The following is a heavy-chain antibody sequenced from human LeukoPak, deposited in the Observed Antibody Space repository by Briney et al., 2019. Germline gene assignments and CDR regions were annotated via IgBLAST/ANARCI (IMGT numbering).Heavy chain of an antibody. V-gene: IGHV4-39*01. Sequence: PSETLSLTCTVSGGSISSSSYYWGWIRQPPGKGLEWIGSIYYSGSTYYNPSLKSRVTISVDTSKNQFSLKLSSVTAADTAVYYCASIGYSYGRAYYFDYWGQGALVTVSS. J-gene: IGHJ4*02. CDR3: ASIGYSYGRAYYFDY. CDR2: IYYSGST. D-gene: IGHD5-18*01. CDR1: GGSISSSSYY.